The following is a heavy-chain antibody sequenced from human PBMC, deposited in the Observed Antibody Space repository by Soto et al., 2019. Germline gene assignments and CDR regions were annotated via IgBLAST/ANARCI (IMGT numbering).Heavy chain of an antibody. Sequence: QVQLVQSGAEVKKPGSSVKVSCKASGGTFSRYAISWVRQAPGQGLEWMGGIIPIFGTANYAQKFQGRVTITADESTGTAYMELSSLRFGDKAVYYCAGAIVGPTTTGWLDPWGQGTLVTVSS. V-gene: IGHV1-69*01. CDR1: GGTFSRYA. J-gene: IGHJ5*02. CDR2: IIPIFGTA. CDR3: AGAIVGPTTTGWLDP. D-gene: IGHD1-26*01.